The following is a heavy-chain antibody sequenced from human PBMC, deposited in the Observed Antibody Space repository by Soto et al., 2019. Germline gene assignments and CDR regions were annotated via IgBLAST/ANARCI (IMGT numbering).Heavy chain of an antibody. D-gene: IGHD4-17*01. CDR3: ARRYGVAFDI. V-gene: IGHV4-59*08. CDR2: IYYSGST. Sequence: PSETLSLTCNVSGGSVSGYHWSWIRQPPGKGLEWIGYIYYSGSTNYNPSLKSRVTISVDTSKNQFSLKLSSVTAADTAVYYCARRYGVAFDIWGQGTMVTVSS. J-gene: IGHJ3*02. CDR1: GGSVSGYH.